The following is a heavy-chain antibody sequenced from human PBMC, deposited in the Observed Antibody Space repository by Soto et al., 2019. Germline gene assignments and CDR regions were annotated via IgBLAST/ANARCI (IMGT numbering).Heavy chain of an antibody. D-gene: IGHD3-16*01. J-gene: IGHJ5*02. Sequence: QVQLVQSGAEVKKPGSSVKVSCKASGGTFSSYGISWVRQAPGQGLEWMGGIIAIFGTANYAQKFQGRITITAEESTSTADMELSSMRSDDTAVYYCARDLLDTGRGEQPWGQGTLVTVSS. V-gene: IGHV1-69*12. CDR2: IIAIFGTA. CDR3: ARDLLDTGRGEQP. CDR1: GGTFSSYG.